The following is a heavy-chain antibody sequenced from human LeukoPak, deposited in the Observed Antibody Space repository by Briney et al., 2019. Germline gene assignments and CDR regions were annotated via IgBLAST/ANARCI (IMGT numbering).Heavy chain of an antibody. V-gene: IGHV4-59*08. Sequence: SETLFLTCTVSGGSISSYYWSWIRQPPGKGLEWIGYIYYSGGTNYNPSLKSRVTISVDTSKNQFSLKLSSVTAADTAVYYCARSYCSGGGCYWFDPWGQGTLVTVSS. D-gene: IGHD2-15*01. CDR1: GGSISSYY. CDR3: ARSYCSGGGCYWFDP. J-gene: IGHJ5*02. CDR2: IYYSGGT.